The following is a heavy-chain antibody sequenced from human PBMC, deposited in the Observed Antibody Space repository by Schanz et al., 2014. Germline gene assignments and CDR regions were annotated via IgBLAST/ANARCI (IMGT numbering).Heavy chain of an antibody. CDR3: AKVRYSSGWRGDYFDE. V-gene: IGHV3-33*06. Sequence: QGQLVESGGGVVQPGKSLRLSCATSGFIFRSFGIHWVRQAPGKGLEWVAVIWSDGTNEYYADSVKGRFTISRDNSKNTLYLQMNSLRAEDTAVYYCAKVRYSSGWRGDYFDEWGQGTLVTASS. J-gene: IGHJ4*02. D-gene: IGHD6-25*01. CDR2: IWSDGTNE. CDR1: GFIFRSFG.